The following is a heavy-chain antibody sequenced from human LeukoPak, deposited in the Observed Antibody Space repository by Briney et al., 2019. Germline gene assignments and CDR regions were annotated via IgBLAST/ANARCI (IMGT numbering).Heavy chain of an antibody. CDR3: ARGSIAARPVYFDY. Sequence: PSETLSLTCAVYGGSFSGYYWSWIRQPPGKGLEWIGEINHSGSTNYNPSLKSRVTISVDTSKNQFSLKLSSVTAADTAVYCCARGSIAARPVYFDYWGQGTLVTVSS. J-gene: IGHJ4*02. V-gene: IGHV4-34*01. CDR2: INHSGST. CDR1: GGSFSGYY. D-gene: IGHD6-6*01.